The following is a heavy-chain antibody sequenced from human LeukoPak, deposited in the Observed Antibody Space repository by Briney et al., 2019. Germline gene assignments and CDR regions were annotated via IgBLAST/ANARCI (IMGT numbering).Heavy chain of an antibody. CDR1: GGSISSSY. D-gene: IGHD1-26*01. Sequence: SETLSLTCTVSGGSISSSYWSWIRQPAGKGLEWIGRIYTSGSTNYNPSLKSRVTMSTDTSKNQFSLKLSSVTAADTAVYYCARDRVGATVYWFDPWGQGTLVTVSS. CDR3: ARDRVGATVYWFDP. V-gene: IGHV4-4*07. CDR2: IYTSGST. J-gene: IGHJ5*02.